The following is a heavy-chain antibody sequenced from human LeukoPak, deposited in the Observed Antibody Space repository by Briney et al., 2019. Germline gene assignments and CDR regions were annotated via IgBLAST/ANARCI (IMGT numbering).Heavy chain of an antibody. Sequence: GGSLRLSCAASGFTFSSYAMGWVRQAPGKGLEWVSAISGSGGSTYYADSVKGRFTISRDNSKNTLYLQMNSLRAEDTAVYYCAKDLGSGWLARTTYYFDYWGQGTLVTVSS. CDR2: ISGSGGST. J-gene: IGHJ4*02. CDR1: GFTFSSYA. V-gene: IGHV3-23*01. CDR3: AKDLGSGWLARTTYYFDY. D-gene: IGHD5-24*01.